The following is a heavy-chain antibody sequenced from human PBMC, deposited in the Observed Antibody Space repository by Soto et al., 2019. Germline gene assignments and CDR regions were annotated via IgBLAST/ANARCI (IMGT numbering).Heavy chain of an antibody. Sequence: QVQLVQSGAEVKKPGSSVKVSCKASGGTFSSYAISWVRQAPGQGLEWMGGIIPIFGTANYAQKFQGRVTITADESTSPAYMELSSLRSEDTAVYYCARVSRYYYDSSGYINWFDPWGQGTLVTVSS. CDR1: GGTFSSYA. V-gene: IGHV1-69*12. CDR2: IIPIFGTA. J-gene: IGHJ5*02. CDR3: ARVSRYYYDSSGYINWFDP. D-gene: IGHD3-22*01.